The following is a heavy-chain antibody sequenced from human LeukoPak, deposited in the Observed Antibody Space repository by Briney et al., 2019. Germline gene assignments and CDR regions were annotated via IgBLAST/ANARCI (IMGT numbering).Heavy chain of an antibody. J-gene: IGHJ4*02. D-gene: IGHD1-26*01. Sequence: PGGSLRHSCAASGFTFSNAWMSWVRQAPGKGLEWVGFIRSKAYGGTTEYAASVKGRFTISRDDSKSIAYLQMNSLKTEDTAVYYCTRGRRATHDYWGRGTLVTVSS. CDR3: TRGRRATHDY. V-gene: IGHV3-49*04. CDR2: IRSKAYGGTT. CDR1: GFTFSNAW.